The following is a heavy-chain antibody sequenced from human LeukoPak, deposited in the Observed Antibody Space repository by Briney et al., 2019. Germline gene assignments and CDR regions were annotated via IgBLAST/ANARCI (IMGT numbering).Heavy chain of an antibody. J-gene: IGHJ4*02. Sequence: TGGSLRLSCAASGFSVSSYYMNWVRQAPGKGLQWVSILHSDGATYYADSVKGRFTISRDNSRSTLYLQMNSLRAEDTAVYYCAKGLDNYWGQGTLVTVSS. CDR2: LHSDGAT. D-gene: IGHD3-22*01. V-gene: IGHV3-66*01. CDR1: GFSVSSYY. CDR3: AKGLDNY.